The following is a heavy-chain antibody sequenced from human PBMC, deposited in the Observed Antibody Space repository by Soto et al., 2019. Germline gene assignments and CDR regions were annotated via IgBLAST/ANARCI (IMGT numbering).Heavy chain of an antibody. CDR3: ALPKNTLGWYTF. CDR2: INPNGGST. Sequence: QVQVVQSGAEVKKPGASVKVSCKTSGYTFTNYHVHWVRQAPGQGLEWMGAINPNGGSTTYAQHLQGRVTMTSDSSTSTVYMEMCSLRSDDSAVYYCALPKNTLGWYTFWGKGTLVTVS. J-gene: IGHJ4*02. V-gene: IGHV1-46*03. CDR1: GYTFTNYH. D-gene: IGHD6-19*01.